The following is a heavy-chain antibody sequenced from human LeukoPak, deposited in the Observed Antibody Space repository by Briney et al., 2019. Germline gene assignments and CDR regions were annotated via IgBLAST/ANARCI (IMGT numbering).Heavy chain of an antibody. V-gene: IGHV1-18*01. D-gene: IGHD6-13*01. CDR3: ARASLSSWRYETFDY. Sequence: ASVKVSCKSSGYMFTSHGIHWLRQAPGQGLEWMGWISAQNGNTNYMQQFLGRVTMTRDTSASTAYMELRSLKSDDTAVYYCARASLSSWRYETFDYWGQGTLVTVSS. J-gene: IGHJ4*02. CDR2: ISAQNGNT. CDR1: GYMFTSHG.